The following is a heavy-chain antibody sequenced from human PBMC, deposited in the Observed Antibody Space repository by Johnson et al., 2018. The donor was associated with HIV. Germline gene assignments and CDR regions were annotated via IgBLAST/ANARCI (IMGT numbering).Heavy chain of an antibody. D-gene: IGHD6-19*01. Sequence: VQLVESGGGVVQPGRSLRLSCAASGFTFSSYDMHWVRQTTGKGLEWVSAIGTAGDTYYPSSVKGRFTISRENAKNSLYLQMNSLRAGDTAVYYCARTRSGWAHDAFDIWGQGTLVTVSS. CDR1: GFTFSSYD. J-gene: IGHJ3*02. V-gene: IGHV3-13*01. CDR2: IGTAGDT. CDR3: ARTRSGWAHDAFDI.